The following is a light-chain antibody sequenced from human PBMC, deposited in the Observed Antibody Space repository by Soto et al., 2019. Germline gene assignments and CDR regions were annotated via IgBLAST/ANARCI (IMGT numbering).Light chain of an antibody. Sequence: DVVLTQSPPSLPVTLGQPASISCRSSQGLVYYDGNTYLNWFRQRPGQSPRRLIYKVSNRDSGVPDRFSGRGSGTDFTLEISRVEAEDVGVYYCQHYNNWPFTFGQGTKLDIK. CDR1: QGLVYYDGNTY. V-gene: IGKV2-30*01. J-gene: IGKJ2*01. CDR3: QHYNNWPFT. CDR2: KVS.